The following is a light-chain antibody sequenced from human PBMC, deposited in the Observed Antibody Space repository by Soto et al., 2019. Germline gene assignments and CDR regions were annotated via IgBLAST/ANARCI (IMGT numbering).Light chain of an antibody. CDR1: SSDVGGYDY. CDR2: EVT. V-gene: IGLV2-8*01. CDR3: SSYAGSNNFV. Sequence: QSALTHPPSASGSPGHSVTISCTGTSSDVGGYDYVSWYQQHPGKAPKLMIYEVTKRPSGVPDRFSGSKSGNTASLTVSGLQAEDQADYYCSSYAGSNNFVFGTGTKVTAL. J-gene: IGLJ1*01.